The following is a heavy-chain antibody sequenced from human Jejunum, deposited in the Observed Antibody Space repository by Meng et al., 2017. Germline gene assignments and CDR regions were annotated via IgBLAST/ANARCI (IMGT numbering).Heavy chain of an antibody. CDR2: FTASTST. CDR1: GFSFSSTS. CDR3: AKLTYS. V-gene: IGHV3-23*01. Sequence: GESLKISCVASGFSFSSTSMSWVRQAPGKGLEWVSTFTASTSTFYADSVKGRFTISRDNSKNTLYLQMNSLRAEDTAVYYFAKLTYSWGQGTLVTVSS. J-gene: IGHJ4*02. D-gene: IGHD3-16*01.